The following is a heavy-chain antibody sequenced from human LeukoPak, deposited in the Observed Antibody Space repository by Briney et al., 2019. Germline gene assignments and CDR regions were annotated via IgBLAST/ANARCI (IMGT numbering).Heavy chain of an antibody. CDR1: GGTFSSYA. J-gene: IGHJ4*02. V-gene: IGHV1-69*05. CDR2: IIPIFGTA. CDR3: ASQPSNYDFWGGYFFDY. Sequence: ASVKVSCKASGGTFSSYAISWVRQAPGQGLEWMGGIIPIFGTANYAQKFQGRVTITTDESTSTAYMELSSLRSEDTAVYYCASQPSNYDFWGGYFFDYWGQGTLVTVSS. D-gene: IGHD3-3*01.